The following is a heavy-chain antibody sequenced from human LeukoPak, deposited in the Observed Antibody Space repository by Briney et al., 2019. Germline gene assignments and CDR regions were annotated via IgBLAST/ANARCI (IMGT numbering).Heavy chain of an antibody. Sequence: SETLSLTCTVSGGSISSGSCYWSWIRQPAGKGLEWIGRIYTSGSTNYNPSLKSRVTISVDTSKNRFSLKLSSVTAADTAVYYCARDTFRGYPGCWFDPWGQGTLVTVSS. CDR2: IYTSGST. V-gene: IGHV4-61*02. CDR3: ARDTFRGYPGCWFDP. J-gene: IGHJ5*02. CDR1: GGSISSGSCY. D-gene: IGHD5-12*01.